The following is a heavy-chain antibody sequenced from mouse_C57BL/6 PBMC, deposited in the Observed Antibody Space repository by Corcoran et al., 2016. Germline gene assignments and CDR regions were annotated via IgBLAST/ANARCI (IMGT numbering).Heavy chain of an antibody. CDR3: ARCYYSNTRGFAY. CDR2: IYPGDGDT. J-gene: IGHJ3*01. V-gene: IGHV1-80*01. CDR1: GYAFSSYW. D-gene: IGHD2-5*01. Sequence: QVQLQQSGAELVKPGASVKISCKASGYAFSSYWMNWVKQRPGKGLEWIGQIYPGDGDTNYNGKFKGKATLTADKSSSTAYMQLSSLTSEDSAVYFCARCYYSNTRGFAYWGQGTLVTVSA.